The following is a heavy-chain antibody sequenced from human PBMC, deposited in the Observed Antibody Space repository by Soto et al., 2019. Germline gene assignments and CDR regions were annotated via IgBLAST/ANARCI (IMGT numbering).Heavy chain of an antibody. CDR1: GYTFTSYG. D-gene: IGHD2-2*01. Sequence: GASVKVSCKASGYTFTSYGISWVRQAPGQELEWMGWISAYNGNTNYAQKLQGRVTMTTDTSTSTAYMELRSLRSDDTAVYYCARLVVVVPAAKAHYYYYGMDVWGQGTTVTVSS. CDR2: ISAYNGNT. J-gene: IGHJ6*02. V-gene: IGHV1-18*01. CDR3: ARLVVVVPAAKAHYYYYGMDV.